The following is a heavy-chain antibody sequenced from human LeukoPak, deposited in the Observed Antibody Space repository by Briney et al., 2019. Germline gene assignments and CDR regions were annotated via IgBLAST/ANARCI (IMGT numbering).Heavy chain of an antibody. CDR2: TYYRSKLYN. CDR1: GDSFSSNSGG. D-gene: IGHD5-24*01. V-gene: IGHV6-1*01. Sequence: SQTVSLTCAVSGDSFSSNSGGWKWRRQAPWRGLEGLGRTYYRSKLYNDYAESVKSLITINPDTSKNQFSQQLNSVAPEDTAVYYCARDPSVRWNYYYGMDVWGQGTTVTVSS. CDR3: ARDPSVRWNYYYGMDV. J-gene: IGHJ6*02.